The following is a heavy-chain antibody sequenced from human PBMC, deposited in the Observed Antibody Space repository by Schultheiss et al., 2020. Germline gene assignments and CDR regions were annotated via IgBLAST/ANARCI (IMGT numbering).Heavy chain of an antibody. Sequence: SQPLSLTCAVYGGSFSGYYWSWIRQPPGKGLEWIGEINHSGSTNYNPSLKSRVTISVDTSKNQFSLKLSSVTAADTAVYYCAKGGGSFYSGLDHWGQGTLVTVSS. D-gene: IGHD2-15*01. CDR3: AKGGGSFYSGLDH. CDR1: GGSFSGYY. V-gene: IGHV4-34*01. J-gene: IGHJ4*02. CDR2: INHSGST.